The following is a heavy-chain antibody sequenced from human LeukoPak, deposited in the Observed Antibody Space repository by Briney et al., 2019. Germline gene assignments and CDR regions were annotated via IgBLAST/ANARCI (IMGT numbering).Heavy chain of an antibody. CDR1: GFTFSSYS. V-gene: IGHV3-21*01. Sequence: PGGSLRLSCAASGFTFSSYSMNWVRQAPGKGLEWVSSISSSSSYIYYADSVKGRFTISRDNAKNSLYLQMNSLRAEDTAVYYCARDQLRLRRIAVAGLSFDYWGQGTLVTVSS. D-gene: IGHD6-19*01. J-gene: IGHJ4*02. CDR2: ISSSSSYI. CDR3: ARDQLRLRRIAVAGLSFDY.